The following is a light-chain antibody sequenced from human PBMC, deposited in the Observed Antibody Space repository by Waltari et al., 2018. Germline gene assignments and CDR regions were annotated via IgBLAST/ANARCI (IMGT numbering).Light chain of an antibody. V-gene: IGKV3-15*01. J-gene: IGKJ2*01. CDR3: QQYNNWRT. CDR2: GAS. CDR1: QSISRN. Sequence: EILMTQSPATLSVSPGERATLSCRASQSISRNLAWYQQKPGQDPRLLIYGASTRAIGIPARFSGSGSGTEFTLTISSLQSEDFAVYYCQQYNNWRTFGQGTKLEIK.